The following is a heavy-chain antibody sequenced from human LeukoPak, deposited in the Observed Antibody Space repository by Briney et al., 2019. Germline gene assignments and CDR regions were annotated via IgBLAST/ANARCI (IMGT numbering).Heavy chain of an antibody. CDR3: ARWCSSTSCHDY. V-gene: IGHV1-8*03. D-gene: IGHD2-2*01. CDR2: KNPNSGNT. CDR1: GYTFTSYD. Sequence: ASVKVSCKASGYTFTSYDINWVRQATGQGLEWMGWKNPNSGNTGYAQKFQGRVTITRNTSISTAYMELSSLRFEDTAVYYCARWCSSTSCHDYWGRGTLVTVSS. J-gene: IGHJ4*02.